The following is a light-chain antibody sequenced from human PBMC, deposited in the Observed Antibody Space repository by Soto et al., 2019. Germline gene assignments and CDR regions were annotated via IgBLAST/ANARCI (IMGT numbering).Light chain of an antibody. Sequence: EIVLTQSPGTLSLSPGERATFSCRASQSVSSKYLAWYQQKPGQAPRVLIYGTSIRASGVPERFSGGGSGTDFTLTITRXEPEDFAVYYCQQYGSSLFSFGPGTKVDIK. CDR3: QQYGSSLFS. CDR2: GTS. J-gene: IGKJ3*01. CDR1: QSVSSKY. V-gene: IGKV3-20*01.